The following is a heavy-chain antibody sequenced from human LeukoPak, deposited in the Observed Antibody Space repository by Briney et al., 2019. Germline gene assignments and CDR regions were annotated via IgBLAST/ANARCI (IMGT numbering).Heavy chain of an antibody. D-gene: IGHD2-2*01. CDR2: INHSGSA. J-gene: IGHJ6*02. V-gene: IGHV4-34*01. CDR3: ARYQLLQYYYYGMDV. CDR1: GGSFSGYY. Sequence: ETLSLTCAVYGGSFSGYYWTWIRQPPGKGLEWIGEINHSGSANYNPSLKSRVTISVDTSKNQFSLKLSSVTAADTAMYYCARYQLLQYYYYGMDVWGQGTTVTVSS.